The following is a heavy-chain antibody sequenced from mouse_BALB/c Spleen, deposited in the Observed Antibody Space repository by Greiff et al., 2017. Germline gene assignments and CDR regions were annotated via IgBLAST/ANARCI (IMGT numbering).Heavy chain of an antibody. Sequence: QVQLQQPGAELVKPGASVKMSCKASGYTFTSYNMHWVKQTPGQGLEWIGAIYPGNGDTSYNQKFKGKATLTADKSSSTAYMQLSSLTSEDSAVYYCARRAYYGGYFDVWGAGTTVTVSS. D-gene: IGHD2-10*01. CDR3: ARRAYYGGYFDV. CDR2: IYPGNGDT. J-gene: IGHJ1*01. V-gene: IGHV1-12*01. CDR1: GYTFTSYN.